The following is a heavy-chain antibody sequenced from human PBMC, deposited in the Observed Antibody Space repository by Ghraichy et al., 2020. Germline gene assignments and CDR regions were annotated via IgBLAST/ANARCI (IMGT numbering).Heavy chain of an antibody. CDR2: IKSDGSEK. CDR3: ARAGRASPNDN. Sequence: GESLNISCAASGFTFSNNWMGWVRQAPGKGLEWVANIKSDGSEKYYVDSVKGRFTISRDNAKNSLYLQMNSLRAEDTAVYYCARAGRASPNDNWGQGTLVTVSS. D-gene: IGHD1-14*01. J-gene: IGHJ4*02. V-gene: IGHV3-7*01. CDR1: GFTFSNNW.